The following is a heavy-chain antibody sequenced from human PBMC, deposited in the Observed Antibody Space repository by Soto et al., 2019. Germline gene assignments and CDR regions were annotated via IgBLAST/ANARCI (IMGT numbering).Heavy chain of an antibody. Sequence: QLQLVQSGTELKKPGASVKVSCKASGYTFTNYGITWVRQAPEQGLEWMGWINADYGNTNYEQKFQGRVTMTTDTSTNTADMALRCWRSDDTAVYYCARKYLSNFDWLDPWGQGTLVTVSS. CDR2: INADYGNT. V-gene: IGHV1-18*04. CDR3: ARKYLSNFDWLDP. J-gene: IGHJ5*02. D-gene: IGHD4-4*01. CDR1: GYTFTNYG.